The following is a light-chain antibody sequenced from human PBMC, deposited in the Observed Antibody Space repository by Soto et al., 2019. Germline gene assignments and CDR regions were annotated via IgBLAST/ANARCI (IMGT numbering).Light chain of an antibody. J-gene: IGLJ1*01. Sequence: QSVLTQPPSVSGAPGQRVTISCTGSSSNIGAGYDVHWYQQLPGTAPKLLIYGNSNRPSGVPDRVSGSKSGTSASLAITGLQAEDEADYDCQSYDSSLSVYVSGTGTKLPVL. CDR3: QSYDSSLSVYV. CDR1: SSNIGAGYD. CDR2: GNS. V-gene: IGLV1-40*01.